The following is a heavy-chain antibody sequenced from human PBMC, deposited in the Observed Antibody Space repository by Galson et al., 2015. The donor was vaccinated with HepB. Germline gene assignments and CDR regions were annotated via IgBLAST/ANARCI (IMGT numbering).Heavy chain of an antibody. V-gene: IGHV3-21*01. CDR1: GFTFSSYS. J-gene: IGHJ4*02. Sequence: SLRLSCAASGFTFSSYSMNWVRQAPGKGLEWVSSISSSSSYIYYADSVKGRFTISRDNAKNSLYLQMNSLRAEDTAVYYCARVGSSGWPGYFDYWGQGTLVTVSS. D-gene: IGHD6-19*01. CDR2: ISSSSSYI. CDR3: ARVGSSGWPGYFDY.